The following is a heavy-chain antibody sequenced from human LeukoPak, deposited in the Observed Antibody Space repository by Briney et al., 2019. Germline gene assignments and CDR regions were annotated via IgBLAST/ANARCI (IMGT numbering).Heavy chain of an antibody. Sequence: SETLSLTCTVSGGSISRYYWSWIRQPPGKGLEGIGYIYYSGSTNYNPSLKSRVTISVNPSKNQFSLKLSSVTAADTAVYYCARDGGYGDLHWGQGTLVTVSS. J-gene: IGHJ4*02. CDR3: ARDGGYGDLH. D-gene: IGHD4-17*01. V-gene: IGHV4-59*01. CDR2: IYYSGST. CDR1: GGSISRYY.